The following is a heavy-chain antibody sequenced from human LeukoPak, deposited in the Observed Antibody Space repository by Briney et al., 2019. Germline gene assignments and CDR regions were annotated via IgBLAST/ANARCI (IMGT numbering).Heavy chain of an antibody. V-gene: IGHV3-23*01. Sequence: GGSLRLSCAASGFTFSSFAMSWVRQTPGKGLEWIPAIGGSGDSTYYADSVKGRFTVSRDNSKNTLYLQMNSLRAEDTAVYFCAKGGGDVGATTSFGNWGQGTLVTVSS. CDR3: AKGGGDVGATTSFGN. D-gene: IGHD1-26*01. CDR1: GFTFSSFA. CDR2: IGGSGDST. J-gene: IGHJ4*02.